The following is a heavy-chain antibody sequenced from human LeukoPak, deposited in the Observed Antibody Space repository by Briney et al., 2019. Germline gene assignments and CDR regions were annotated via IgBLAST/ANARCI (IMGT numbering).Heavy chain of an antibody. CDR2: IKQDGSEK. CDR1: GGSISSYY. J-gene: IGHJ6*04. Sequence: ETLSLTCTVSGGSISSYYWSWVRQAPGKGLEWVANIKQDGSEKYYVDSVKGRFTISRDNAKNSLYLQMNSLRAEDTAVYYCARDFLWFGELPLDVWGKGTTVTVSS. CDR3: ARDFLWFGELPLDV. V-gene: IGHV3-7*01. D-gene: IGHD3-10*01.